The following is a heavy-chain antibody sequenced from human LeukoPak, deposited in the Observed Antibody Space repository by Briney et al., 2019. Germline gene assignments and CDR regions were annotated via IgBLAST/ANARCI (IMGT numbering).Heavy chain of an antibody. CDR3: ARDSSGYSSSWYRDYFDY. CDR1: GFTFSSYW. D-gene: IGHD6-13*01. CDR2: IKQDGSEK. V-gene: IGHV3-7*01. Sequence: GGSPRLSCAASGFTFSSYWMSWVRQAPGKGLEWVANIKQDGSEKYYVDSVKGRFTISRDNAKNSLYLQMNSLRAEDTAVYYCARDSSGYSSSWYRDYFDYWGQGTLVTVSS. J-gene: IGHJ4*02.